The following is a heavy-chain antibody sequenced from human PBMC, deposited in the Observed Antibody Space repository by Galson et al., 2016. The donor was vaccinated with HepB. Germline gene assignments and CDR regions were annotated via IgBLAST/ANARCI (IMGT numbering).Heavy chain of an antibody. D-gene: IGHD4-11*01. CDR2: IWEGGTSK. V-gene: IGHV3-33*06. CDR3: AKVATPNRNYENWFDS. J-gene: IGHJ5*01. Sequence: CKGLGWVAVIWEGGTSKYYVDTVRRRFTISRDNSKNKLNLEMNSLRAEDTAVYYCAKVATPNRNYENWFDSWGQGTLVTVSS.